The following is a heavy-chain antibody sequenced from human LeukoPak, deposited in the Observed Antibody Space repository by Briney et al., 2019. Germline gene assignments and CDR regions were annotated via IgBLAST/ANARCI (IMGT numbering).Heavy chain of an antibody. V-gene: IGHV3-23*01. Sequence: GGSLRLSCAVSGFTFSDYAMSWVRQAPGKGLEWVSSISGSGGSTYHADSVKGRFTISRDNSKNTLSLQMNSLRDEDTAVYYCAKHRFESGGYHSTDWGQGTLVTVSS. CDR1: GFTFSDYA. CDR2: ISGSGGST. CDR3: AKHRFESGGYHSTD. D-gene: IGHD3-22*01. J-gene: IGHJ4*02.